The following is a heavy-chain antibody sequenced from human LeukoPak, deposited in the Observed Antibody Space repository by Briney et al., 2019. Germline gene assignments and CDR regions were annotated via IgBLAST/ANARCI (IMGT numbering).Heavy chain of an antibody. D-gene: IGHD2-15*01. J-gene: IGHJ6*03. CDR2: TRNKANSYTT. CDR1: GFTFSDHY. CDR3: ARWGYCSGGSCYSGGGYYYYMDV. V-gene: IGHV3-72*01. Sequence: GGSLRLSCAPSGFTFSDHYMDWVRQAPGKGLEWVGRTRNKANSYTTEYAASVKGRFTISRDDSKNSLYLQMNSLKSEDTAVYYCARWGYCSGGSCYSGGGYYYYMDVWGKGTTVTVSS.